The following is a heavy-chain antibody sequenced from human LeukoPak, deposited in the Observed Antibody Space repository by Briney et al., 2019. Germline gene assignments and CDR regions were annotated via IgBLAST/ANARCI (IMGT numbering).Heavy chain of an antibody. V-gene: IGHV4-34*01. CDR1: GGSFSGYY. CDR3: ARGPDYDFWSGYYTRYYYYGMDV. J-gene: IGHJ6*02. D-gene: IGHD3-3*01. Sequence: SETLSLTCAVYGGSFSGYYWSWIRQPPGKGLEWIGEINHSGSTNYNPSLKSRVTISVDTSKNQFSLKLSSVTAADTAVYYCARGPDYDFWSGYYTRYYYYGMDVWGQGTTVTVSS. CDR2: INHSGST.